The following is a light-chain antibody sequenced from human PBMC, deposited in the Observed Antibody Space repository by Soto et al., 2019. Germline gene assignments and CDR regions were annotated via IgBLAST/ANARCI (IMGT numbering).Light chain of an antibody. CDR3: QSYDSSLSGYV. Sequence: QAVVTQPPSVSGAPGQRVTISCIGSSSNIGARYDVHWYQQLPRTAPKLLIFASYNRPSGVPDRFSGSKSGTSASLAITGLQAEDEAEYYCQSYDSSLSGYVFGIGTKLTVL. CDR1: SSNIGARYD. J-gene: IGLJ1*01. CDR2: ASY. V-gene: IGLV1-40*01.